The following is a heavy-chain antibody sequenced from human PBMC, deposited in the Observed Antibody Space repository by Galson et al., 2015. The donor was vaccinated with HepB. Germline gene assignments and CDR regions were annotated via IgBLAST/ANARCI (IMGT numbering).Heavy chain of an antibody. CDR1: GYTFSSYS. Sequence: SVKVSCKASGYTFSSYSITWVRQAPGQGLEWMGWISAYNRYTNYTQKLQGRVTMTTDTSTSTAYMEPRSLRSDDTAVYFCARGALVVVVGATQNNWFDPWGQGTLVTVSS. CDR3: ARGALVVVVGATQNNWFDP. J-gene: IGHJ5*02. CDR2: ISAYNRYT. V-gene: IGHV1-18*01. D-gene: IGHD2-15*01.